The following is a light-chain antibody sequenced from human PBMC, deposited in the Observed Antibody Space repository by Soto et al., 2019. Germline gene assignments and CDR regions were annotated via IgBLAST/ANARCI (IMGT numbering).Light chain of an antibody. CDR3: QQSYSIPQT. J-gene: IGKJ2*01. CDR2: AAS. CDR1: QSISTY. V-gene: IGKV1-39*01. Sequence: DIQMTQSPSSLSASVGDRVTITCRASQSISTYLIWYQQKPGKAPKRLIYAASSLQSGVPSRFSGSGSGTDFTLTISSLQPEDFATYYCQQSYSIPQTFGQGTKLEIK.